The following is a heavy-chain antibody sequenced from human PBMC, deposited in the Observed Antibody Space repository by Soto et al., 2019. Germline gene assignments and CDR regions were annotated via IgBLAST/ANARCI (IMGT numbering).Heavy chain of an antibody. V-gene: IGHV5-10-1*04. D-gene: IGHD2-21*02. J-gene: IGHJ5*02. Sequence: PGEFLRNCDTGAGDRIAGFRGTLVRHKPGKGLEWMGRIDPSDSQTYYSPSFQGQVTISADKSISTAYLQWSRLEASDTAMYYCARVTVIPNIWFDPWGQGTPVTVSS. CDR3: ARVTVIPNIWFDP. CDR1: GDRIAGFR. CDR2: IDPSDSQT.